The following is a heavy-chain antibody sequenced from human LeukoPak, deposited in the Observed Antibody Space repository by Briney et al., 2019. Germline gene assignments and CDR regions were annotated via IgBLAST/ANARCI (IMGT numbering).Heavy chain of an antibody. V-gene: IGHV3-7*01. D-gene: IGHD3-3*01. J-gene: IGHJ3*02. CDR3: VKPITISGATDAFDI. CDR1: RFTFSSYW. Sequence: PGGSPRLSCTASRFTFSSYWMNWVRQAPGKGLEWVANIKQDGSEKYYVDSVKGRFTISRDNAKNSLYLQMNSLRAEDTAMYYCVKPITISGATDAFDIWGQGTMVTVSS. CDR2: IKQDGSEK.